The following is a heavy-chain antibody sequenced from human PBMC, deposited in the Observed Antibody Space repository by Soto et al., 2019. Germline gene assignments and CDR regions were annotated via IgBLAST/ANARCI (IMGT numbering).Heavy chain of an antibody. V-gene: IGHV3-74*01. J-gene: IGHJ4*02. Sequence: EVQLVESGGDLVQPVGSLRLSFAASGFTFSSSWMYWVRQAPGKGLVSVSRISPDGSTTTYADSVKGRFTISRDNAKNTLYLQMNSLRAEDTAVYYCAGGYSGSPRWGQGTLVTVSS. CDR1: GFTFSSSW. D-gene: IGHD3-10*01. CDR2: ISPDGSTT. CDR3: AGGYSGSPR.